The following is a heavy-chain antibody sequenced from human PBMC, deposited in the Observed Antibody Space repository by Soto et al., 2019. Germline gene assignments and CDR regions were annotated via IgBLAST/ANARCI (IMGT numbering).Heavy chain of an antibody. CDR2: IYYSGST. D-gene: IGHD6-19*01. J-gene: IGHJ4*02. CDR3: ARVGVSSGWYRSYFDY. CDR1: GGSISSGGYY. V-gene: IGHV4-31*03. Sequence: LSLTCTVSGGSISSGGYYWSWIRQHPGKGLEWVGYIYYSGSTYYNPSLKSRVTISVDTSKNQFSLKLSSVTAADTAVYYCARVGVSSGWYRSYFDYWGQGTLVTVSS.